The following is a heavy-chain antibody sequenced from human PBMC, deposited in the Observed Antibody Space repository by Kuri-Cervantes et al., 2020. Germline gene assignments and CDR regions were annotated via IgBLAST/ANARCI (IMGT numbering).Heavy chain of an antibody. CDR3: ARGGIVATINY. Sequence: EPLKISCAVYGGSFSGYYWSWIRQPPGKGLEWIGEINHSGSTNYNPSLKSRVTISVDTSKNQFSLKLSSVTAADTAVYYCARGGIVATINYWGQGTLVTVSS. CDR1: GGSFSGYY. V-gene: IGHV4-34*01. D-gene: IGHD5-12*01. CDR2: INHSGST. J-gene: IGHJ4*02.